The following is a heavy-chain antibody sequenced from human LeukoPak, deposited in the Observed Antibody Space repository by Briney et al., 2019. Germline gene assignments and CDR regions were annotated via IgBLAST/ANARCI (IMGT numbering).Heavy chain of an antibody. D-gene: IGHD1-26*01. V-gene: IGHV3-21*01. CDR3: SRDQREPSNYNYYGMDV. CDR2: FGTMSGDT. CDR1: GLIFNSNT. Sequence: PGGSLRLSCAASGLIFNSNTFSWVRQAPGKGLEWVSSFGTMSGDTYYADSVRGRFTMSSDSAKMSVFLQMDSLSVDDTAVYYCSRDQREPSNYNYYGMDVWGQGTTVTVSS. J-gene: IGHJ6*02.